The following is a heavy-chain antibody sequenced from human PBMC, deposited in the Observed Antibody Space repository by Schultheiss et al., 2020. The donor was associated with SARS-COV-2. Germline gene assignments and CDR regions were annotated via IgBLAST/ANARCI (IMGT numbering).Heavy chain of an antibody. D-gene: IGHD6-13*01. Sequence: SETLSLTCTVSGGSISSYYWSWIRQPPGKGLEWIGEINHSGSTNYNPSLKSRVTISVDKSKNQFSLKLSPVTAADTAVYYCARGAADPGSYYFDYWGQGTLVTVSS. CDR2: INHSGST. J-gene: IGHJ4*02. CDR3: ARGAADPGSYYFDY. V-gene: IGHV4-34*01. CDR1: GGSISSYY.